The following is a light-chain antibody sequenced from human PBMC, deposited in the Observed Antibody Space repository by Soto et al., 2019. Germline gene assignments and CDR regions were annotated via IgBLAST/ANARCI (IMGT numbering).Light chain of an antibody. CDR1: QSVSSW. Sequence: PMTQYPSTLSASVGDRVIITCRASQSVSSWLAWYQHKPGKAPKLLIYKASRLESAVPSRFSGSGSGTEFTLTISSLQPDDIATYYCQQHKSYPVTFGQGTRLEI. J-gene: IGKJ5*01. CDR2: KAS. V-gene: IGKV1-5*03. CDR3: QQHKSYPVT.